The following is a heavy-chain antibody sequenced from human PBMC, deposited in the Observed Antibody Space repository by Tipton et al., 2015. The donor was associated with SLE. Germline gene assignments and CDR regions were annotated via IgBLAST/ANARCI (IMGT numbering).Heavy chain of an antibody. D-gene: IGHD6-13*01. CDR2: VYYSGIT. CDR3: ARLAGTVDY. CDR1: GGSISSGSYY. J-gene: IGHJ4*02. V-gene: IGHV4-61*01. Sequence: TLSLTCTVSGGSISSGSYYWSWIRQPPVKGLGWIGYVYYSGITNYNPSLKSRVTISVDTSKNQFSLKLSPVTAADTAEYYCARLAGTVDYWGQGTLVTVSS.